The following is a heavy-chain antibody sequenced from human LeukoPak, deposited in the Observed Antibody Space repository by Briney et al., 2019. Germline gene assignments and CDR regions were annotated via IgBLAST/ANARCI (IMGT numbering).Heavy chain of an antibody. CDR1: GFDFESFT. CDR2: ISDTGRDI. J-gene: IGHJ4*02. D-gene: IGHD5-12*01. Sequence: SGGSLRLSCAGSGFDFESFTMTWVRQAPGQGLAWVSLISDTGRDINYADSVQGPFTISRGHTKNSLFLQMDSLRGQEPASDFLANGLFSAYDKYLGSWGQGTLVTVSS. V-gene: IGHV3-21*04. CDR3: ANGLFSAYDKYLGS.